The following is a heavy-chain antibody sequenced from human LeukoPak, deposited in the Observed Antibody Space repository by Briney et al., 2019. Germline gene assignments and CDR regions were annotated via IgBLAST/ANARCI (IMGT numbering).Heavy chain of an antibody. J-gene: IGHJ4*02. Sequence: PGGSLRLSCAASGFTFSSYAMSWVRQAPGKGLEWVSAISGSGGSTYYADSVKGRFTISRDNSKNTLYLQMNSLRADDTAVYYCARAYYYDSSGYSRLPHYFDYWGQGTLVTVSS. V-gene: IGHV3-23*01. CDR1: GFTFSSYA. CDR3: ARAYYYDSSGYSRLPHYFDY. D-gene: IGHD3-22*01. CDR2: ISGSGGST.